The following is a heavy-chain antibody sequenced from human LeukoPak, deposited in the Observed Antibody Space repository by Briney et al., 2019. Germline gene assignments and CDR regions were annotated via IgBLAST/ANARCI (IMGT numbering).Heavy chain of an antibody. J-gene: IGHJ6*03. Sequence: GGSLRLSCAASGFSFSTYAMSWVRQGPRKGLEWVSAIGGSGSSTYYADSVKGRFTISRDNSKNTLYLQMNSLRAEDTAVYYCAKDGSGWYFIPYYYYYMDVWGKGTTVTVSS. CDR1: GFSFSTYA. D-gene: IGHD6-19*01. CDR2: IGGSGSST. CDR3: AKDGSGWYFIPYYYYYMDV. V-gene: IGHV3-23*01.